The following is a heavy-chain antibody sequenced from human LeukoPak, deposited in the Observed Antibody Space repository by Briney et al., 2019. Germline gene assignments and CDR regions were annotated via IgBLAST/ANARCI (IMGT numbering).Heavy chain of an antibody. V-gene: IGHV1-69*02. CDR3: ASLEYSSSPGDY. D-gene: IGHD6-6*01. J-gene: IGHJ4*02. Sequence: GGSVKVSCKASGGTFISYTISWVRQAPGQGREWMGRSIPILGIANYAQKFQGRVTITADKSTSTAYMELSSLRSEDTAVYYCASLEYSSSPGDYWGQGTLVTVSS. CDR2: SIPILGIA. CDR1: GGTFISYT.